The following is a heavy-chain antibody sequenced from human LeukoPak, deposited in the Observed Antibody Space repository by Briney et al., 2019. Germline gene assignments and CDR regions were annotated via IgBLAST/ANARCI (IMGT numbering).Heavy chain of an antibody. CDR2: ISSSSNYI. CDR3: ARGGQALDY. V-gene: IGHV3-21*01. Sequence: GGSLRLSCAASGFTFSSYSMNWVRQAPGKGLEWVSSISSSSNYIYYADSVKGRFTISRDNAKNSLYLQMNSLRAEDTAVYYCARGGQALDYWGQGTLVTVSS. J-gene: IGHJ4*02. CDR1: GFTFSSYS. D-gene: IGHD1-26*01.